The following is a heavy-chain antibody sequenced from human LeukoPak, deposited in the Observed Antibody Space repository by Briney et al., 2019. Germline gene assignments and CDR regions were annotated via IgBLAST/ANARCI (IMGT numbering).Heavy chain of an antibody. CDR3: AKDLGYNWNYFDY. CDR2: INDSGGST. D-gene: IGHD1-20*01. J-gene: IGHJ4*02. Sequence: GGSLRLSCAASGFTFSSYAMSWVRQAPGKGLEWVSGINDSGGSTYYADSVKGRFTISRDNSKNTLYMQMNSLRAEDTAVYYCAKDLGYNWNYFDYWGQGTLVTVSS. CDR1: GFTFSSYA. V-gene: IGHV3-23*01.